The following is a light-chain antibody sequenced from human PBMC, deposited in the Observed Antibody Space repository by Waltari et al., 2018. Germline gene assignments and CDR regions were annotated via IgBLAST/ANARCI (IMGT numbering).Light chain of an antibody. CDR3: GTWDSSLSVVV. CDR2: DNN. V-gene: IGLV1-51*01. J-gene: IGLJ2*01. Sequence: QSVLTQPPSVSAAPGQKVTISCSGSPSNIGNNYVSWYQQPPGTAPKLLIYDNNKRPSGIPDRFSGSKSGTSATLGITGLQTGDEADYYCGTWDSSLSVVVFGGGTKLTVL. CDR1: PSNIGNNY.